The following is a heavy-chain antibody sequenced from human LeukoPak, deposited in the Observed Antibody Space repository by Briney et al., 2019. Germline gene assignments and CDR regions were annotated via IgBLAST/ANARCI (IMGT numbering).Heavy chain of an antibody. CDR1: GFTFSSYS. V-gene: IGHV3-48*02. CDR3: AIDNFWSGYLAHFDY. Sequence: PGGSLRLSCAASGFTFSSYSMNWVRQAPGKGLEWVSYISSSSSTIYYADSVKGRFTISRDNAKNSLYLQMNSLRDEDTAVYYCAIDNFWSGYLAHFDYWGQGTLVTVSS. D-gene: IGHD3-3*01. J-gene: IGHJ4*02. CDR2: ISSSSSTI.